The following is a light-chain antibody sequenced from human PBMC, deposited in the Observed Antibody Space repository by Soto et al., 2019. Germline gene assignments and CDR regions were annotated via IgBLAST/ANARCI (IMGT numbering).Light chain of an antibody. CDR1: TSDIGGYNY. CDR2: DVS. V-gene: IGLV2-14*01. CDR3: LSFTDTNTYVV. J-gene: IGLJ2*01. Sequence: QSALTQPASVSGSPGQSITISCTGTTSDIGGYNYVSWYQQHPGKAPKLMIYDVSNRPSGVSDRFSGSKSGNTASLTISGLQAEDEVDYYCLSFTDTNTYVVLGGGTKLTVL.